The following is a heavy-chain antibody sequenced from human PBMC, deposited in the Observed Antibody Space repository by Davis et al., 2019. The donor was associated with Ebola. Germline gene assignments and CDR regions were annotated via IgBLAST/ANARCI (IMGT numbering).Heavy chain of an antibody. CDR3: ARELGGLDV. V-gene: IGHV4-61*08. CDR1: GGSVSSGAYY. J-gene: IGHJ6*02. Sequence: MPSETLSLTCTVSGGSVSSGAYYWNWIRQPPGKGLEWIGYIYYSGSTNYNPSLKSRVTISVETSKNQFSLKLSSVTAADTAVYYCARELGGLDVWGQGTTVTVSS. CDR2: IYYSGST. D-gene: IGHD6-13*01.